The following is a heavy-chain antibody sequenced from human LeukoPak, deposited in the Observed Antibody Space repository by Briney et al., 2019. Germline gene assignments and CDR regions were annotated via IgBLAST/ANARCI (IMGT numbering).Heavy chain of an antibody. CDR3: ARDGEMATIENYFDY. V-gene: IGHV4-34*01. D-gene: IGHD5-24*01. Sequence: PSETLSLTCAVYGGSFSGYYWSWIRQPPGKGLEWIGEINHSGSTNYNPSLKSRVTISVDTSKNQLSLKLSSVTAADTAVYYCARDGEMATIENYFDYWGQGTLVTVSS. CDR1: GGSFSGYY. CDR2: INHSGST. J-gene: IGHJ4*02.